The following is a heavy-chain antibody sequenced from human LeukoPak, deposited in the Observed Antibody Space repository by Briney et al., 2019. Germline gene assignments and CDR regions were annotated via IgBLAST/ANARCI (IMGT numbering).Heavy chain of an antibody. CDR3: ARVPTVTIDFFAP. Sequence: PGGSLRLSCAASGFTFSSYSMNWVRQAPGKGLEWVSSIISSRSYIYYAASVKGRFTISRDNAKNSLYLQMNSLRAEDTAVYYCARVPTVTIDFFAPWGQGTLVTVSS. D-gene: IGHD4-11*01. V-gene: IGHV3-21*01. J-gene: IGHJ5*02. CDR2: IISSRSYI. CDR1: GFTFSSYS.